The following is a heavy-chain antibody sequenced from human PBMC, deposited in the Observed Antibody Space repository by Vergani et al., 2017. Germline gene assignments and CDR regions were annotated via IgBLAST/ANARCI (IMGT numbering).Heavy chain of an antibody. V-gene: IGHV4-31*03. Sequence: QVQLQESGPGLVKPSQTLSLTCTVSGGSISSCGYYWSWIRQHPGKGREWIGYIYYSGSTYYNPSLKSRVTISVDTSKNQFSLKLSSVTAADMAVYYCASERGELLGFPDYWGQGTLVTVSS. J-gene: IGHJ4*02. CDR2: IYYSGST. CDR3: ASERGELLGFPDY. D-gene: IGHD1-26*01. CDR1: GGSISSCGYY.